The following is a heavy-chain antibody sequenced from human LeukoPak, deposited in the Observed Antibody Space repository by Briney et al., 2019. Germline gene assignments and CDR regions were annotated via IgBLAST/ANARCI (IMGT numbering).Heavy chain of an antibody. Sequence: PSETLSLTCAVYGGSFSSYYWSWIRQPPGKGLEWIGYIYYSGSTNYNPSLKSRVTISVDTSKNQFSLKLSSVTAADTAVYYCARHPVSGSYFEYYFDYWGQGTLVTVSS. J-gene: IGHJ4*02. CDR1: GGSFSSYY. CDR3: ARHPVSGSYFEYYFDY. CDR2: IYYSGST. D-gene: IGHD1-26*01. V-gene: IGHV4-59*08.